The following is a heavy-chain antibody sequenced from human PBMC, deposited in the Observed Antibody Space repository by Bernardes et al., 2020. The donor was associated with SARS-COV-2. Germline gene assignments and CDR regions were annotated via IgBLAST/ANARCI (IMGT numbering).Heavy chain of an antibody. J-gene: IGHJ2*01. Sequence: GGSLRLSCAASGFTFSNYAMGWVRQAPGKGLEWVSGIGRNGGTTYYTDSVKGRFSLARDNAKNAVFLHMSSLTHEDTAVYYCAKDAEDGYSSYWYFDLWGRGTLVTVSS. V-gene: IGHV3-23*01. CDR3: AKDAEDGYSSYWYFDL. D-gene: IGHD5-18*01. CDR1: GFTFSNYA. CDR2: IGRNGGTT.